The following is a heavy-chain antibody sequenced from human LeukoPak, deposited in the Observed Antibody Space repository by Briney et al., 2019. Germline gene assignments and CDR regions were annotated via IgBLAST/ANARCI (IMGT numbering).Heavy chain of an antibody. CDR2: IIPIFGTA. J-gene: IGHJ4*02. CDR3: ARDLGYSSGWYGRGYFDY. V-gene: IGHV1-69*13. CDR1: GGTFSSYA. Sequence: PLASVKVSCKASGGTFSSYAISWVRQAPGQGLEWMGGIIPIFGTANYAQKFQGRVTITADESTSTAYMELSSLRSEDTAVYYCARDLGYSSGWYGRGYFDYWGQGTLVTVSS. D-gene: IGHD6-19*01.